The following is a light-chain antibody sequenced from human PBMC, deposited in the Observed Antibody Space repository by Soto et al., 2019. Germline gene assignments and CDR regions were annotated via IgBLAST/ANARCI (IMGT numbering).Light chain of an antibody. J-gene: IGLJ1*01. CDR3: QSYASSLSGSDV. Sequence: QSVLTQPPSVSGAPGQRVTISCTGSSPNIGAGYDVPWYQQLPGTAPKLLIYGNSNRPSGVPDRFSGSKSGTSASLAITVLQAEDEDEYYCQSYASSLSGSDVFGTGTKVTVL. V-gene: IGLV1-40*01. CDR2: GNS. CDR1: SPNIGAGYD.